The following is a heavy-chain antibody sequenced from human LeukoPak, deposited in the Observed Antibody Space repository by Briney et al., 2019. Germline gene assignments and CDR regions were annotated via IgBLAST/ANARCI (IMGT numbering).Heavy chain of an antibody. J-gene: IGHJ5*02. Sequence: ASVKVSCKASGYTFTSYDINWVRQATGQGLEWMGWMNPNSGNTGYAQKFQGRVTMTRNNYISTAYMELSSLRSEDTAVYYCARFPGSGDYDWFYPWGQGTLVTVSS. V-gene: IGHV1-8*01. CDR3: ARFPGSGDYDWFYP. D-gene: IGHD4-17*01. CDR1: GYTFTSYD. CDR2: MNPNSGNT.